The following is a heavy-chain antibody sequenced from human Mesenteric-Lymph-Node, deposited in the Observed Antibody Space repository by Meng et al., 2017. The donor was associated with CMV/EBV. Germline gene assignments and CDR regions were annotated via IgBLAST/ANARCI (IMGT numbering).Heavy chain of an antibody. CDR1: GFTFSSYG. CDR2: IYGDGRPT. Sequence: GGSLRLSCAGSGFTFSSYGMTWVRQAPGKGLEWVSFIYGDGRPTYYADSVKGRFTISRDNSKNTLYLQMNSLRAEDTAVYYCAKDEGVEWLLSYYYYYGMDVWGQGTTVTVSS. D-gene: IGHD3-3*01. CDR3: AKDEGVEWLLSYYYYYGMDV. V-gene: IGHV3-23*03. J-gene: IGHJ6*02.